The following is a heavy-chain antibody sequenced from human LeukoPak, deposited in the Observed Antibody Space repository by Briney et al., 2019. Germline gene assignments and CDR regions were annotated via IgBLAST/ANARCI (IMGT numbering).Heavy chain of an antibody. CDR1: GYTFTGYF. CDR3: ARDQKKQQLATYYYCYMDV. Sequence: ASVKVSCKASGYTFTGYFIHRVRQAPGQGLEWMGWINPNSGGTNYAQKFQGRVTMTRDTSISTAYMELSRLRSDDTAVYYCARDQKKQQLATYYYCYMDVWGKGTTVTVSS. CDR2: INPNSGGT. J-gene: IGHJ6*03. V-gene: IGHV1-2*02. D-gene: IGHD6-13*01.